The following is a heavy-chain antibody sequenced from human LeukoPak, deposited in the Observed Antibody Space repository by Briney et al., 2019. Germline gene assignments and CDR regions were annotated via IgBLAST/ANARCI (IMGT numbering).Heavy chain of an antibody. CDR3: ARQTYYDFWSGYYYYGMDV. Sequence: PSETLSLTCTVSGGSISSYYWSWSRQPPGKGLEWIGYIYYSGSTNYNPSLKSRITISVDTSKNQFSLKLSSVTAADTAVYYCARQTYYDFWSGYYYYGMDVWGQGTTVTVSS. V-gene: IGHV4-59*08. J-gene: IGHJ6*02. CDR2: IYYSGST. D-gene: IGHD3-3*01. CDR1: GGSISSYY.